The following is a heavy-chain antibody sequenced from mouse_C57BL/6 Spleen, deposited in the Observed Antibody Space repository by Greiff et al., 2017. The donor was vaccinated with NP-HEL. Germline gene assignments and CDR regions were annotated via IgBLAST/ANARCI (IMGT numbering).Heavy chain of an antibody. D-gene: IGHD1-1*01. CDR3: ARCAYGRRDYAMDY. Sequence: VQLQQSGPELVKPGASVKISCKASGYTFTDYYMNWVKQSHGKSLEWIGDINPNNGGTSYNQKFKGKATLTVDKSSSTAYMELRSLTSEDSAVYYCARCAYGRRDYAMDYWGQGTSVTVSS. J-gene: IGHJ4*01. CDR2: INPNNGGT. V-gene: IGHV1-26*01. CDR1: GYTFTDYY.